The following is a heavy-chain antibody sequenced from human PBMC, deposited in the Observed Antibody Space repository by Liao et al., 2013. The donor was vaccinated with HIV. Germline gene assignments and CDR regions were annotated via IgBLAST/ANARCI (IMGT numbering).Heavy chain of an antibody. V-gene: IGHV4-34*02. Sequence: QVQLQQWGAGLLRPSETLSLTCGVSGGSFSDYSWSWSWIRQPPGKGLEWIGEINHSGSTNYNPSLKSRVTISVDTSKNQFSLKLSSVTAADTAVYYCAREQGLEIVFDYWGQGTLVTVSS. CDR2: INHSGST. D-gene: IGHD5-12*01. CDR3: AREQGLEIVFDY. CDR1: GGSFSDYS. J-gene: IGHJ4*02.